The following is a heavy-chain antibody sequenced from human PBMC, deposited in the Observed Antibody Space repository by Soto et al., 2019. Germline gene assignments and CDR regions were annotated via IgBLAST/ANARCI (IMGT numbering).Heavy chain of an antibody. D-gene: IGHD6-25*01. J-gene: IGHJ3*02. CDR1: GFTFSSYG. CDR3: AWRVAQRCGFDM. V-gene: IGHV3-33*01. Sequence: QVQLVESGGGVVQPGRSLRLSCAASGFTFSSYGMHWVRQAPGKGLEWVAVIWSDGSDKYYADSVKGRFTISSDNSKNTLYLQRTSVRAEDMVVYYCAWRVAQRCGFDMWGQGTVVTVSS. CDR2: IWSDGSDK.